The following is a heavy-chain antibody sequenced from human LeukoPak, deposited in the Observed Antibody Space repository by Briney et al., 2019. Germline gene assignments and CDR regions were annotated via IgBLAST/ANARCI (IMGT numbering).Heavy chain of an antibody. CDR3: ATNKDIVVVPAASYYYYGMDV. V-gene: IGHV1-2*02. CDR2: INPNSGGT. D-gene: IGHD2-2*01. J-gene: IGHJ6*02. Sequence: ASVKVSCKASGYTFTSYYIHWVRQAPGQGLEWMGWINPNSGGTNYAQKFQGRVTMTRDTSISTAYMELSRLRSDDTAVYYCATNKDIVVVPAASYYYYGMDVWGQGTTVTVSS. CDR1: GYTFTSYY.